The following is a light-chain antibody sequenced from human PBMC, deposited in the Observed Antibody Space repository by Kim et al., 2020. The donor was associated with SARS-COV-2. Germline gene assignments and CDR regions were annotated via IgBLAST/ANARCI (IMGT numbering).Light chain of an antibody. V-gene: IGLV7-46*01. CDR2: DTR. CDR3: LLFYSDTRPV. CDR1: TGDVTSGHW. Sequence: QAVVTQEPSLTVSPGGTVTLTCGSSTGDVTSGHWPYWFQQKPGQAPRTLIYDTRNKYSWAPVRFSGSLLGGQAALTLSGAQPEDEADYYCLLFYSDTRPVFGGGTRLTVL. J-gene: IGLJ3*02.